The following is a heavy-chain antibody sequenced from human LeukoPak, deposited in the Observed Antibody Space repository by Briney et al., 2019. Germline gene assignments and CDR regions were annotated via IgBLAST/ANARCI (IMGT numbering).Heavy chain of an antibody. V-gene: IGHV4-59*01. CDR3: ARTFYEYYYDSSGYYLLYFDY. D-gene: IGHD3-22*01. Sequence: SETLSLTCTVSGGSISSYYWSWIRQPPGKGLEWIGCIYYSGSTNYNPSLKSRVTISVDTSKNQFSLKLSSVTAADTAVYYCARTFYEYYYDSSGYYLLYFDYWGQGTLVTVSS. CDR1: GGSISSYY. CDR2: IYYSGST. J-gene: IGHJ4*02.